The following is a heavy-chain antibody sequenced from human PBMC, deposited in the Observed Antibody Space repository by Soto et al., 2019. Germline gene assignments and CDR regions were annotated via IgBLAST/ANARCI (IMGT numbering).Heavy chain of an antibody. Sequence: QVQLVQSGAEVKKPGSSVKVSCKASGGAFNNYIFDWVRQAPGQGLEWMGGIIPMFGTPKYAQTFQDRITISADGSTGTAYMELTSLIFDDTAIYYCARGRDQPPVGLYFDSWGEGTRVTVSS. V-gene: IGHV1-69*01. CDR1: GGAFNNYI. CDR2: IIPMFGTP. J-gene: IGHJ4*02. D-gene: IGHD1-26*01. CDR3: ARGRDQPPVGLYFDS.